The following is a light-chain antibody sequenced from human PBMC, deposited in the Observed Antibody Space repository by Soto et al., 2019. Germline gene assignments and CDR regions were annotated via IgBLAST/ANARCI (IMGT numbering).Light chain of an antibody. CDR3: QQYNNWPPA. CDR2: GAS. Sequence: EIVMTQSPATLSVSPGERATLSCRASQSVSSNLAWYQQKPGQAPRLLIYGASTRATGIPARFSGSGSGIEFTLTISSLQSEDFAVYYCQQYNNWPPAFGQGTKV. J-gene: IGKJ1*01. V-gene: IGKV3-15*01. CDR1: QSVSSN.